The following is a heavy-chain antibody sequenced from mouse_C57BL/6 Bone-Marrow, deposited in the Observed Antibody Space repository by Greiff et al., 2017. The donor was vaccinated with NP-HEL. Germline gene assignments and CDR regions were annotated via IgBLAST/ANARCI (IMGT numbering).Heavy chain of an antibody. V-gene: IGHV1-64*01. D-gene: IGHD1-1*01. J-gene: IGHJ2*01. CDR3: AREGTVVASGDY. CDR1: GYTFTSYW. Sequence: VQLQQPGAELVKPGASVKLSCKASGYTFTSYWMHWVKQRPGQGLEWIGMIHPNSGSTNYNEKFKSKATLTVDKSSSTAYMQLSSLTSEDSAVYYSAREGTVVASGDYWGQGTTLTVSS. CDR2: IHPNSGST.